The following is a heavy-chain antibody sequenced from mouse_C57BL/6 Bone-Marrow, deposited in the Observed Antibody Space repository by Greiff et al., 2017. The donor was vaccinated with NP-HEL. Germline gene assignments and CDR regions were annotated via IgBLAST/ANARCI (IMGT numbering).Heavy chain of an antibody. CDR3: ASPYDGYFYAMDY. CDR2: IRNKANGYTT. J-gene: IGHJ4*01. D-gene: IGHD2-3*01. V-gene: IGHV7-3*01. CDR1: GFTFTDYY. Sequence: EVQVVESGGGLVQPGGSLSLSCAASGFTFTDYYMSWVRQPPGKALEWLGFIRNKANGYTTEYSASVKGRFTISRDNSQSILYLQMNALRAEDSATYDCASPYDGYFYAMDYWGQGTSVTVSS.